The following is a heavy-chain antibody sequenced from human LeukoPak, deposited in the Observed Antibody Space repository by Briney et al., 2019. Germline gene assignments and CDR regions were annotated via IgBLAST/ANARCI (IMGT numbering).Heavy chain of an antibody. CDR2: INPNSGGT. V-gene: IGHV1-2*02. CDR1: GYTFTGYY. D-gene: IGHD2-15*01. Sequence: ASVKVSCKASGYTFTGYYMHWVRQAPGQGLEWMGWINPNSGGTNYAQKFQGRVTMTRDTSISTAYMELSRLRSDDTVVYYCARDHCSGGSCYWPFDPWGQGTLVTVSS. J-gene: IGHJ5*02. CDR3: ARDHCSGGSCYWPFDP.